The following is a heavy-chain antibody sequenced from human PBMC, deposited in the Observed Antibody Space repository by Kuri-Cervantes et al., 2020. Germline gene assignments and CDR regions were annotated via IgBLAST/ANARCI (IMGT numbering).Heavy chain of an antibody. Sequence: ESLKISCAVYGGSFSGYYWGWIRQPPGKGLEWIASIFYSGTTYYNPSLKSRVTISADTSKNQFSLKLSFVTATDTAVYFCARRPQNWPIDYWGQGTLVTVSS. CDR2: IFYSGTT. D-gene: IGHD2/OR15-2a*01. J-gene: IGHJ4*02. CDR3: ARRPQNWPIDY. V-gene: IGHV4-34*12. CDR1: GGSFSGYY.